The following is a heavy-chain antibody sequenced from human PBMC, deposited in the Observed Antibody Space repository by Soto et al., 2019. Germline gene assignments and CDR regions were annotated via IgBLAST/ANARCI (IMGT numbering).Heavy chain of an antibody. V-gene: IGHV3-33*01. CDR1: GFTFSSYG. J-gene: IGHJ4*02. Sequence: VQLVESGGGVVQPGRSLRLSCAASGFTFSSYGMHWVRQAPGKGLEWVAVIWYDGSNKYYADSVKGRFTISRDNSKNTLYLQMNSLRAEDTAVYYCARDGSGWYKDYWGQGTLVTVSS. CDR2: IWYDGSNK. D-gene: IGHD6-19*01. CDR3: ARDGSGWYKDY.